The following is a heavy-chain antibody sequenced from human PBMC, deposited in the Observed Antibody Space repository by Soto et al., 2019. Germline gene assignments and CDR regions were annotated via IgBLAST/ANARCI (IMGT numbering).Heavy chain of an antibody. CDR3: AREGGESSDGLYYFDS. J-gene: IGHJ4*02. CDR2: IYYSGNT. Sequence: QVQLQESGPGLVKPSQTLSLTCTVSGGSTRSDNYWSWIRQPPGKGLEWIGHIYYSGNTDYNPSLKSRLAISIDTSKNQFSLKLSSVTAADTAFYFCAREGGESSDGLYYFDSWGQVSLVTVSS. D-gene: IGHD3-16*01. CDR1: GGSTRSDNY. V-gene: IGHV4-30-4*01.